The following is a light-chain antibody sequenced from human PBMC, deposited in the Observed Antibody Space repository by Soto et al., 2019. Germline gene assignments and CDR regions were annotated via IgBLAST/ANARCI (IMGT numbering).Light chain of an antibody. V-gene: IGKV3-11*01. CDR1: QSLSTD. Sequence: EIVMTQSTATLSLSPGERATLSCRASQSLSTDLAWYQQKPGQAPRLLIFGASDRATGTPDRFSGSGSGTDFTLTISSLEPEDSAVYYCQQCDDSVTFGQGTRLEI. CDR2: GAS. CDR3: QQCDDSVT. J-gene: IGKJ5*01.